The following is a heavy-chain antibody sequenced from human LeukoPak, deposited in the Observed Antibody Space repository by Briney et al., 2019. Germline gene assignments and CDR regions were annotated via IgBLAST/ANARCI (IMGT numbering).Heavy chain of an antibody. Sequence: GGSLRLSCAASGFTFSSYGMHWVRQAPGKGLEWVAFIRYDGSNKYYADSVKGRFTISRDNSKNTLYLQMNSLRAEDTAVYYCAKLPIVVVFTNNIQFDPWGQGTLVTVSS. CDR1: GFTFSSYG. CDR2: IRYDGSNK. D-gene: IGHD3-22*01. J-gene: IGHJ5*02. CDR3: AKLPIVVVFTNNIQFDP. V-gene: IGHV3-30*02.